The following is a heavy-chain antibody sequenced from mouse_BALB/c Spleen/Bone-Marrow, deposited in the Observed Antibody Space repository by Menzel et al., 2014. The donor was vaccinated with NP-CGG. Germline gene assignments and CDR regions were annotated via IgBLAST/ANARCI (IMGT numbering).Heavy chain of an antibody. J-gene: IGHJ3*01. V-gene: IGHV5-9-2*01. CDR2: MSGGGSYT. D-gene: IGHD2-4*01. CDR3: ARHAYYDQTEVSFVY. CDR1: GFSFNSYG. Sequence: EVKLMESGGGLVKSGGSLKLSCAASGFSFNSYGMSWVRQTPEKRLEWVATMSGGGSYTFYPDSVKGRFTISRDNAKNNLYLQLSSLRSEDTALYYCARHAYYDQTEVSFVYWGQGTLVTVSA.